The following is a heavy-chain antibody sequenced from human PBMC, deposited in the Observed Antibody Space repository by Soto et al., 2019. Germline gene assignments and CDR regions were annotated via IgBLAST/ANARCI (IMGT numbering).Heavy chain of an antibody. J-gene: IGHJ6*03. CDR2: IYYSGST. V-gene: IGHV4-59*08. CDR1: GGSISSYY. CDR3: ARRVVVVVAAKYYYYYMDV. Sequence: SETLSLTCTVSGGSISSYYWSWIRQPPGKGLEWIGYIYYSGSTNYNPSLKSRVTISVDTSKNQFSLKLSSVTAADTAVYYCARRVVVVVAAKYYYYYMDVWGKGTTVTVSS. D-gene: IGHD2-15*01.